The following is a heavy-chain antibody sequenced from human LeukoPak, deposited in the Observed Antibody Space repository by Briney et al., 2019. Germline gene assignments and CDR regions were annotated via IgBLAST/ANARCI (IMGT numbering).Heavy chain of an antibody. CDR2: IWYDGSNE. V-gene: IGHV3-33*01. D-gene: IGHD3-22*01. CDR1: GFTFSTYG. Sequence: GGSLRLSCAASGFTFSTYGMHWVRQAPGKGLEWVAVIWYDGSNEGYADSVKGRFTISRDTSKNTLYLQMNSLRAEATAVYYCARDYYSRIDFWGQGTLVTVSS. CDR3: ARDYYSRIDF. J-gene: IGHJ4*02.